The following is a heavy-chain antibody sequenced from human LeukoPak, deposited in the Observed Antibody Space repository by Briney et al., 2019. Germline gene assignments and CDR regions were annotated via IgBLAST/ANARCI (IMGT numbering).Heavy chain of an antibody. J-gene: IGHJ4*02. D-gene: IGHD3-10*01. CDR1: GGSISSSSYY. V-gene: IGHV4-39*07. Sequence: SETLSLTCTVSGGSISSSSYYWGWIRQPPGKGLEWIGEINHSGSTNYNPSLKSRVTISEDTSKNQFSLKLSSVTAADTAVYYCARRPPVLLWGRYFDYWGQGTLVTVSS. CDR3: ARRPPVLLWGRYFDY. CDR2: INHSGST.